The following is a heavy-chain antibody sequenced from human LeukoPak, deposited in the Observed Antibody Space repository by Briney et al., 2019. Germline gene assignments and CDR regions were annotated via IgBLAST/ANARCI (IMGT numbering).Heavy chain of an antibody. CDR3: ARDSGYDLS. J-gene: IGHJ4*02. D-gene: IGHD5-12*01. CDR1: GDSISSYF. Sequence: SDTLSLTCTLSGDSISSYFGSGIRRPAGKGLEVIGRMYTSGNTIYNPSLKRPVSMSVDTSKNQLSLKVWSVTAADTAVYYCARDSGYDLSWGQGTLVTVSS. CDR2: MYTSGNT. V-gene: IGHV4-4*07.